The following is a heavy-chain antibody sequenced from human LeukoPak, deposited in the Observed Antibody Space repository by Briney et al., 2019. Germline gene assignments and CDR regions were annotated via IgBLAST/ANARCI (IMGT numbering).Heavy chain of an antibody. CDR1: GFTFSSYA. J-gene: IGHJ4*02. Sequence: GGSLRLSCAASGFTFSSYAMSWVRQARGKGLEWVSAISGSDGSTYYADSVKGRFTISRDNSKNTLYLQMNSLRAEDTAVYYCAKSCSSTSCYLVVGYFDYWGQGTLVTVSS. V-gene: IGHV3-23*01. D-gene: IGHD2-2*01. CDR2: ISGSDGST. CDR3: AKSCSSTSCYLVVGYFDY.